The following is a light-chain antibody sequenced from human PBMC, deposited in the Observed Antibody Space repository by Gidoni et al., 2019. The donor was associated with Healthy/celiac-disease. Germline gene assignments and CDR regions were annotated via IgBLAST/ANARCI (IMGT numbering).Light chain of an antibody. CDR3: QQYNSYSFT. CDR2: DAS. V-gene: IGKV1-5*01. CDR1: QSISSW. Sequence: DIQMIQSPSTLSASVGDRVTITCRARQSISSWLAWYQQKPGKAPKLLIYDASSLESGVPSRFSGSGSGTEFTLTISSLQPDDFAAYYCQQYNSYSFTFGPGTKVDIK. J-gene: IGKJ3*01.